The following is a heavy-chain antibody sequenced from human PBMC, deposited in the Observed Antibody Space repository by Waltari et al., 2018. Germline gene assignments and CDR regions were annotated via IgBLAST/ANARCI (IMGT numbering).Heavy chain of an antibody. CDR3: ARDGVEMGKGVGSWFDP. Sequence: QVQLQESGPGPVKPSQTLSPPCTVPGGSITSGKYFWSWIRQPPGKGLAWIGYMYYSGTTYYNPSLKSRVSMSVDTSKNQFSLKLTSVTAADTAVYYCARDGVEMGKGVGSWFDPWGQGTLVTVSS. CDR1: GGSITSGKYF. CDR2: MYYSGTT. D-gene: IGHD3-3*01. V-gene: IGHV4-30-4*01. J-gene: IGHJ5*02.